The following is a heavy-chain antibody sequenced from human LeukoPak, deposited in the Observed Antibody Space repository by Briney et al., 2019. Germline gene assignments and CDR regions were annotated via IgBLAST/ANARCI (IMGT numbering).Heavy chain of an antibody. CDR2: ISSSGSTI. J-gene: IGHJ4*02. CDR3: ARRPSSSSWPG. CDR1: GFTFSSYE. V-gene: IGHV3-48*03. D-gene: IGHD6-13*01. Sequence: PGGSLRLSCAASGFTFSSYEMNWVRQAPGKGVEWVSYISSSGSTIYYADSVKGRFTISRDNAKNSLYLQMNSLRVEDTAVYYCARRPSSSSWPGWGQGTLVTVSS.